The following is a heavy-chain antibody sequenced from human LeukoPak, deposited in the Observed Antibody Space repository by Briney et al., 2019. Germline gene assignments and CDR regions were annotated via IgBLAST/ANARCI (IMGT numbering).Heavy chain of an antibody. CDR1: GYTFTGYC. Sequence: ASVKVTCKASGYTFTGYCMHWVRQAPGQGLEWMGWINPNSGGTNYAQKFQGRVTMTRDTSISTAYMELSRLRSDDTAVHYCARGVGGYCSSTSCYWDWFDPWGQGTLVTVSS. CDR2: INPNSGGT. J-gene: IGHJ5*02. D-gene: IGHD2-2*01. V-gene: IGHV1-2*02. CDR3: ARGVGGYCSSTSCYWDWFDP.